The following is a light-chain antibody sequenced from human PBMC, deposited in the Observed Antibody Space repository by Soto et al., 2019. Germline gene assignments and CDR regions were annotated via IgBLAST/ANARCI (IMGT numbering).Light chain of an antibody. CDR3: QQYGSSPRT. CDR2: AAS. V-gene: IGKV3-20*01. Sequence: GLTQSPGTLSLPPGERATLSCRASQSVYNNYLAWYQHKPGQASRLLIYAASSRATGIPDRFSGSGSGTDFTLTISRLEPEDFAVYYCQQYGSSPRTFGQGTKVDNK. J-gene: IGKJ1*01. CDR1: QSVYNNY.